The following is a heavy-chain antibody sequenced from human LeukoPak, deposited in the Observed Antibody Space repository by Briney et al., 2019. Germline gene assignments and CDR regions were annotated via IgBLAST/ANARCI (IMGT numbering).Heavy chain of an antibody. CDR1: GFTFSDYA. CDR2: ISGSGGST. V-gene: IGHV3-23*01. CDR3: AKPARVVVTSRPIYYFDY. Sequence: QAGGSLRLSCVASGFTFSDYAMTWVRQAPGKGLEWVSGISGSGGSTYYADSVKGRFTISRDNSKNTLYLQMNSLRAEDTAVYYCAKPARVVVTSRPIYYFDYWSQGTLVTVSS. J-gene: IGHJ4*02. D-gene: IGHD3-22*01.